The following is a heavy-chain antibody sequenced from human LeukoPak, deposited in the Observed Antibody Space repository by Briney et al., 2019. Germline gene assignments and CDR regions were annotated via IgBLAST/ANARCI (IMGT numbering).Heavy chain of an antibody. J-gene: IGHJ5*02. Sequence: PAGTLSLSCAASGFTISNYCVHWVRQAPGKGLVWVSHINTDGGSKKYVDAVKGRFSISRDKAENSVYLQLNSLTVDDTAVYYGARDYGWSDNDAWGPGTLVTV. D-gene: IGHD1-26*01. CDR3: ARDYGWSDNDA. V-gene: IGHV3-74*01. CDR1: GFTISNYC. CDR2: INTDGGSK.